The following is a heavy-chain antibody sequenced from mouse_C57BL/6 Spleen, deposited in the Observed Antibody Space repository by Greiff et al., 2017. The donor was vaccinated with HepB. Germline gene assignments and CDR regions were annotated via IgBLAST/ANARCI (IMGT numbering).Heavy chain of an antibody. CDR2: INPNNGGT. CDR1: GYTFTDYN. V-gene: IGHV1-22*01. CDR3: ARDGVTGTRFAY. D-gene: IGHD4-1*01. J-gene: IGHJ3*01. Sequence: VQLQQSGPELVKPGASVKLSCKASGYTFTDYNMHWVQQSPGKSLEWIGYINPNNGGTSYTHKFKGQATLPVNKSSSTAYMELRSLTSEESAVYYCARDGVTGTRFAYWGQGTLVTVSA.